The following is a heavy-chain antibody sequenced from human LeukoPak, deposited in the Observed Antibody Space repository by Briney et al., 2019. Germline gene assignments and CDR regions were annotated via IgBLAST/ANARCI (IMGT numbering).Heavy chain of an antibody. V-gene: IGHV3-7*05. J-gene: IGHJ4*02. CDR1: GFTFSSYS. CDR2: IRQDGSEK. Sequence: GGSLRLSCAASGFTFSSYSMNWVRQAPGKGLEWVANIRQDGSEKYYVDSVKGRFTISRDNAKNSLYLQMNSLRAEDTAVYYCARDIVPPGLFWDYWGQGALVTVSS. CDR3: ARDIVPPGLFWDY. D-gene: IGHD2-2*01.